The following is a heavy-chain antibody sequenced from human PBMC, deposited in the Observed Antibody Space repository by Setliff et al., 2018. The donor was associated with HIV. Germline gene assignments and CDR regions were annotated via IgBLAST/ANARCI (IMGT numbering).Heavy chain of an antibody. CDR3: ARESRDIVATSPLDY. CDR1: GYTFTSYG. D-gene: IGHD5-12*01. Sequence: ASVKVSCKASGYTFTSYGISWVRQAPGQGLEWMGWISAYNGNTNYAQKLQGRLTMTTETSTSTAYMELSRLISDDTAVYYCARESRDIVATSPLDYWGQGTLVTVSS. J-gene: IGHJ4*02. V-gene: IGHV1-18*01. CDR2: ISAYNGNT.